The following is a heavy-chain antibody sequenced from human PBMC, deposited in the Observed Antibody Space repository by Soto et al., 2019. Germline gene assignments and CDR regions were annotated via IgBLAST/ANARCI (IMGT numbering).Heavy chain of an antibody. D-gene: IGHD6-13*01. CDR1: GVSLSIYG. CDR2: INSDGSST. V-gene: IGHV3-74*01. Sequence: GCLGLCCAASGVSLSIYGVHWFRQAPEKELVWVSRINSDGSSTYYADSVKGRITISRDNSKNTLYLQMNSLRAEDTAVYYCARHRPIAAPGYYHGMEVLRQGTTVTVSS. CDR3: ARHRPIAAPGYYHGMEV. J-gene: IGHJ6*02.